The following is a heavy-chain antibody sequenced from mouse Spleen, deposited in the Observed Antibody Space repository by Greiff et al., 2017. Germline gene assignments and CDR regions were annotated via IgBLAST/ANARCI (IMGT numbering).Heavy chain of an antibody. Sequence: EVQLQQSGPSLVKPSQTLSLTCSVTGDSITSGYWNWIRKFPGNKLEYMGYISYSGSTYYNPSLKSRISITRDTSKNQYYLQLNSVTTEDTATYYCARWGWDDWYFDVWGAGTTVTVSS. CDR3: ARWGWDDWYFDV. V-gene: IGHV3-8*02. J-gene: IGHJ1*01. CDR2: ISYSGST. D-gene: IGHD4-1*01. CDR1: GDSITSGY.